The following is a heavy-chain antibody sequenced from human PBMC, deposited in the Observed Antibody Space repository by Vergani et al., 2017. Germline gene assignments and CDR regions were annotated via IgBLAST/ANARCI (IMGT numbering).Heavy chain of an antibody. CDR3: ARGYNSDWIWSGFDP. V-gene: IGHV3-23*01. J-gene: IGHJ5*02. Sequence: EVQLLESGGGLVQPGGSLRLSCAASGFTFSSYVMSWVRQAPGKGLEWVSRISGSGSGTYYADSVKGRFTISRDNSKNTLYLDMNSLRAEDTAVYYCARGYNSDWIWSGFDPWGQGTLVTVSA. CDR2: ISGSGSGT. CDR1: GFTFSSYV. D-gene: IGHD6-19*01.